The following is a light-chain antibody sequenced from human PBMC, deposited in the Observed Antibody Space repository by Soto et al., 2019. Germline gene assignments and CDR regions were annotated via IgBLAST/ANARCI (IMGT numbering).Light chain of an antibody. CDR3: QAWDSSTAV. V-gene: IGLV3-1*01. J-gene: IGLJ2*01. CDR2: QDS. CDR1: KLGDKY. Sequence: SYELTQPPSLSVSPGQTATITCSGEKLGDKYACWYQQKPGQSPVLVIYQDSKRPSGIPERFSGSNSGNTDTLTISGTQAMDEADYYCQAWDSSTAVFGGGTKVTVL.